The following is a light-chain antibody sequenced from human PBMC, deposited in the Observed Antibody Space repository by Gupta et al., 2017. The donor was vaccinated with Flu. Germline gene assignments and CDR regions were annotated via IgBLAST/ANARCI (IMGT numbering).Light chain of an antibody. Sequence: QSVLTQPPSASAPPGQRVTISCSGSSSNIGSNTVTWYQQLPGTAPKLLIYSNNQRPSGVPDRFSGSKSGTSASLAISGLQSEDEADYYCAEWDDSLNGVVFGGGTKLTVL. CDR1: SSNIGSNT. CDR2: SNN. J-gene: IGLJ2*01. V-gene: IGLV1-44*01. CDR3: AEWDDSLNGVV.